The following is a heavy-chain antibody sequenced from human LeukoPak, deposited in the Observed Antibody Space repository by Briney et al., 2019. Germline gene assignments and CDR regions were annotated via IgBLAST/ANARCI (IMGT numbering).Heavy chain of an antibody. J-gene: IGHJ3*02. Sequence: ASVKVSCKASGYTFTSYDINWVRQATGQGLEWMGWMNPNSGNTGYAQKFQGRVTMTGNTSISTAYMELSSLRSEDTAVYYCARGPFAIEGAFDIWGQGTMVTVSS. D-gene: IGHD2-2*02. CDR1: GYTFTSYD. V-gene: IGHV1-8*01. CDR3: ARGPFAIEGAFDI. CDR2: MNPNSGNT.